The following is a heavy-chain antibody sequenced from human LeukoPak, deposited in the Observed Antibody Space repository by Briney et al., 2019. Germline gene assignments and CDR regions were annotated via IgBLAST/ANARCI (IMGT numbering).Heavy chain of an antibody. V-gene: IGHV3-53*01. CDR3: GREGWLLHYGMDV. CDR2: IYSGGST. CDR1: GFTVSSNY. J-gene: IGHJ6*02. D-gene: IGHD5-12*01. Sequence: PGGSLRLSCAASGFTVSSNYMSWVRQAPGKGLEWVSVIYSGGSTYYADSVKGRFTISRDNSKNTLYLQMNSLRAEDTAVYYCGREGWLLHYGMDVWGQGTTVTVSS.